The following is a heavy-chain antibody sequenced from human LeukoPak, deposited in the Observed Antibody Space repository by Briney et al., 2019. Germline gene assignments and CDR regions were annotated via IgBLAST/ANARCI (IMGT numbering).Heavy chain of an antibody. CDR3: ARGTPVGLLDY. J-gene: IGHJ4*02. CDR2: INHSGST. CDR1: GGSFSGYY. D-gene: IGHD4-23*01. V-gene: IGHV4-34*01. Sequence: SETLSLTCAVYGGSFSGYYWSWIRQPPGKGLEWIGEINHSGSTNYSPSLKSRVTISVDTSKNQFSLKLSSVTAADTAVYYCARGTPVGLLDYWGQGTLVTVSS.